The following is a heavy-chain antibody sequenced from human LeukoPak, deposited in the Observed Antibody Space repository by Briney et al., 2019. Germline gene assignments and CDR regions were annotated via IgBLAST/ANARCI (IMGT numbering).Heavy chain of an antibody. CDR3: AKLGFDSSGSHSLVDY. Sequence: GGSLRLSCAASGFTFSSYGMHWVRQPPGKGLEWVGFVSYDGSKKFYADFVKGRFSISRDNSKNTLYVQMNSLGAEDTALYYCAKLGFDSSGSHSLVDYWGQGTPVTVSS. CDR2: VSYDGSKK. J-gene: IGHJ4*02. CDR1: GFTFSSYG. V-gene: IGHV3-30*18. D-gene: IGHD3-22*01.